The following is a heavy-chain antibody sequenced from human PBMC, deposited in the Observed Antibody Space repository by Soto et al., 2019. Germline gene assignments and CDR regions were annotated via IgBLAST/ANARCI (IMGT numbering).Heavy chain of an antibody. Sequence: VGSLRLSCAASGFTFSSYAMHWVRQAPGKGLEWVAIIWYDGSNKIYADSVKGRFTISRDNSKNTLYLQMNSLRAEDTAIYYCARVPETYCSGGSCYSGGIDYWGQGTLVTVSS. J-gene: IGHJ4*02. D-gene: IGHD2-15*01. V-gene: IGHV3-33*01. CDR3: ARVPETYCSGGSCYSGGIDY. CDR1: GFTFSSYA. CDR2: IWYDGSNK.